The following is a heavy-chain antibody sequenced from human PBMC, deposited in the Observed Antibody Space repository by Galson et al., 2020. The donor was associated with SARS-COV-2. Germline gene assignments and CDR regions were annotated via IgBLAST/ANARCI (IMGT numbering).Heavy chain of an antibody. CDR3: ARDRPVNYDILTGYYWFDP. CDR2: IYYSGST. CDR1: GGSFSSSSYY. J-gene: IGHJ5*02. V-gene: IGHV4-39*07. Sequence: SETLSLTCTVSGGSFSSSSYYWGWIRQPPGKGLEWIGSIYYSGSTYSNPSLKRRVSLSIDTSKNQFSLKLSSVTAADTAVYYCARDRPVNYDILTGYYWFDPWGQGTLVTVSS. D-gene: IGHD3-9*01.